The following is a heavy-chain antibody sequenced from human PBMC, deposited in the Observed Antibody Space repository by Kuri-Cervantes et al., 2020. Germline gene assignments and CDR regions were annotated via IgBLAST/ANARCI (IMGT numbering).Heavy chain of an antibody. V-gene: IGHV3-33*01. Sequence: SLKISCAASGFTFSNYDIHWVRQAPGKGLEWVAVIWYDGSNKYYADSVKGRFTIPRDNSKNTLYLQMNSLRAEDTAVYYCAREGFGSWGGYYFDYWGQGTLVTVSS. J-gene: IGHJ4*02. D-gene: IGHD3-10*01. CDR1: GFTFSNYD. CDR2: IWYDGSNK. CDR3: AREGFGSWGGYYFDY.